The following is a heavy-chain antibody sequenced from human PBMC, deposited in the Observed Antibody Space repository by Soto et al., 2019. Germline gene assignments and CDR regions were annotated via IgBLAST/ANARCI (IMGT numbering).Heavy chain of an antibody. Sequence: VASVKVSCKASGYTFTSYAMHLVRQAPGQRLEWMGWINAGNGNTKYSQKFQGRVTITRDTSASTAYMELSSLRSEDTAVYYCAGLAGKGASANGRGPFDYWGQGTLVTVSP. CDR2: INAGNGNT. CDR1: GYTFTSYA. J-gene: IGHJ4*02. V-gene: IGHV1-3*01. CDR3: AGLAGKGASANGRGPFDY. D-gene: IGHD2-8*01.